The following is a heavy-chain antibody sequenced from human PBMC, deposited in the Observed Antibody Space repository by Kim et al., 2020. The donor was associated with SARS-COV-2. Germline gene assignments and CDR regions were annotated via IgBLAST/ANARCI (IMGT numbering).Heavy chain of an antibody. CDR3: VRDVPYYYDKKSDFGLDV. V-gene: IGHV3-7*03. Sequence: GGSLRLSCAASGFMFSDYWMSWVRQAPGKGLEWVAIIKRDGSEKHYVDSVRGRFTISRDNTERSVFLQMNSLRAEDTAVYYCVRDVPYYYDKKSDFGLDVWGQGTTVTVSS. CDR1: GFMFSDYW. D-gene: IGHD3-22*01. CDR2: IKRDGSEK. J-gene: IGHJ6*02.